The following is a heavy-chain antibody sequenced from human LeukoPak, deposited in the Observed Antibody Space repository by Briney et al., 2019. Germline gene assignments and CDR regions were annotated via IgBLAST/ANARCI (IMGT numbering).Heavy chain of an antibody. V-gene: IGHV4-31*03. Sequence: SQTLSLTCTVSGGSISSGGYYWSWIRELPGKHLEWIGYIYYSGSTYYNPSLKSRVTISVDTSKNQFSLKLSSVTAADTAVYYCAREYGSSGVGSWFDPWGQGTLVTVSS. D-gene: IGHD3-22*01. CDR1: GGSISSGGYY. CDR3: AREYGSSGVGSWFDP. J-gene: IGHJ5*02. CDR2: IYYSGST.